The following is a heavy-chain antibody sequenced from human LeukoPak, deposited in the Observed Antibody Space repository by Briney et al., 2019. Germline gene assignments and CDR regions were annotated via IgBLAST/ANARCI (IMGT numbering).Heavy chain of an antibody. Sequence: SETLSLTCTVSGGSFSSSDYYWGWIRQPPGKGLEWIGSIYYSGTTYYNPSLKSRVTISVDTSKKQFSLKLSSVTAADTAVYYCARVGSYYYFDYWGQGTLVTVSS. V-gene: IGHV4-39*07. J-gene: IGHJ4*02. CDR3: ARVGSYYYFDY. CDR2: IYYSGTT. CDR1: GGSFSSSDYY. D-gene: IGHD1-26*01.